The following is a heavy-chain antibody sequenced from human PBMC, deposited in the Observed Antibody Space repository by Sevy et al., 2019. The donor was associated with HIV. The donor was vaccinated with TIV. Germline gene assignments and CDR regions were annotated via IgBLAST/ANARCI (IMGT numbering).Heavy chain of an antibody. V-gene: IGHV1-18*01. CDR2: ISAYNGNT. CDR3: ARVGTMVRGVIKQDY. D-gene: IGHD3-10*01. J-gene: IGHJ4*02. CDR1: GYTFTSYG. Sequence: ASVKVSCKASGYTFTSYGISWVRQAPGQGLEWMGWISAYNGNTNYAQKLQGRVTMTTDTSTSTAYMELRSLRSDDTAVYYGARVGTMVRGVIKQDYWGQGTLVTVSS.